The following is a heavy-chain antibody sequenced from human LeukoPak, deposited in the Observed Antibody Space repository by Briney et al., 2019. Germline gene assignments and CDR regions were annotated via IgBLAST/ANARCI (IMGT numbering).Heavy chain of an antibody. CDR2: ISYDGSNK. J-gene: IGHJ4*02. D-gene: IGHD2/OR15-2a*01. CDR3: ARAVQSSEPEEYCLKY. Sequence: GGSLRLSCAASGFTFSSYAMHWVRQAPGKGLEWVAVISYDGSNKYYADSVKGRFTISRDNPKNTLYLQMNSLRSEDTAVYYCARAVQSSEPEEYCLKYWGQGTLVTVSS. CDR1: GFTFSSYA. V-gene: IGHV3-30-3*01.